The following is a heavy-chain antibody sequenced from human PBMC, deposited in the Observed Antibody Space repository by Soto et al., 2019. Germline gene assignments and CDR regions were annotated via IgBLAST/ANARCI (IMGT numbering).Heavy chain of an antibody. Sequence: QVQLQESGPGLVRPSQCLSLTCTVSGGSISTGDYYWSWIRQPQGKGLEWIGYIYYSGNTYYNPSLNSRVASSIDTSKNQFSLKLTSVTAADTAVYYCARDHVGDYLYYGLEVWGQGTTVTVSS. D-gene: IGHD2-21*01. V-gene: IGHV4-30-4*01. CDR2: IYYSGNT. J-gene: IGHJ6*02. CDR1: GGSISTGDYY. CDR3: ARDHVGDYLYYGLEV.